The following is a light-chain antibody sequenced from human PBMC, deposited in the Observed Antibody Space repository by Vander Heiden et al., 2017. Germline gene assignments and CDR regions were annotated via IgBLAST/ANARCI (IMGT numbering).Light chain of an antibody. CDR3: QSYDSSPGGSDWV. CDR2: GNS. V-gene: IGLV1-40*01. CDR1: SPNIGAGYD. Sequence: QSVLTQPPSVSGAPGQRVTISCTGSSPNIGAGYDVHWYQQLPGTAPKLLIYGNSNRPSGVPDRFSGSRSGTSASLAITGLQAEDAADYCCQSYDSSPGGSDWVFGGGTKLTVL. J-gene: IGLJ3*02.